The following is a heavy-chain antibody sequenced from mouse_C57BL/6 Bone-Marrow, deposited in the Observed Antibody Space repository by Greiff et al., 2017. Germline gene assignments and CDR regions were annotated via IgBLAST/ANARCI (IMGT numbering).Heavy chain of an antibody. J-gene: IGHJ1*03. V-gene: IGHV1-69*01. CDR1: GYTFTSYW. CDR2: IDPSASYT. Sequence: VQLQQPGAELVMPGASVKLSCKASGYTFTSYWMHWVKQRPGQGLEWIGEIDPSASYTNYNQKFKGKSTLTVDKSSSTAYMQLSSLTSEDSAVYYWARREIGHYYGSPWYFDVWGTGTTVTVSS. CDR3: ARREIGHYYGSPWYFDV. D-gene: IGHD1-1*01.